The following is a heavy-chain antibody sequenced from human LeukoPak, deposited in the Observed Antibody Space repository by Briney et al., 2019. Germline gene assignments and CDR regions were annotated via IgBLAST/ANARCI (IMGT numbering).Heavy chain of an antibody. CDR3: ATYRQVLLPFES. CDR1: GFTFSSYA. V-gene: IGHV3-30*04. CDR2: ISYDGSNK. Sequence: PGGSLRLSCAASGFTFSSYAMHWVRQAPGKGLQRVAVISYDGSNKYYADSVKGRFTISRDNSKNTLYLQMNSLRAEDTAIYYCATYRQVLLPFESWGQGTLVTVSS. J-gene: IGHJ4*02. D-gene: IGHD2-8*02.